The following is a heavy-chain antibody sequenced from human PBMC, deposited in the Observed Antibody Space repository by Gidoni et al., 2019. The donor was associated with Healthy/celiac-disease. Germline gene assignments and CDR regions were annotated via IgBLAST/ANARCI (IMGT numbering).Heavy chain of an antibody. D-gene: IGHD2-2*02. Sequence: QVQLVESGGGLVKPGGSLRLSCAASGFTFRDYYMSWIRQAPGKGLEWVSYISSSGSTIYYADSVKGRFTISRDNAKNSLYLQMNSLRAEDTAVYYCARDLVVVPAAINRYNYYYYYGMDVWGQGTTVTVSS. CDR1: GFTFRDYY. CDR2: ISSSGSTI. CDR3: ARDLVVVPAAINRYNYYYYYGMDV. V-gene: IGHV3-11*01. J-gene: IGHJ6*02.